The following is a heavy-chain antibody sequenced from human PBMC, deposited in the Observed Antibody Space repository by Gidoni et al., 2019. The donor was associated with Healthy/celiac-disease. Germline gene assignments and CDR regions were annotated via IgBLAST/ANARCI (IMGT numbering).Heavy chain of an antibody. CDR2: TRNKANSYTT. J-gene: IGHJ4*02. Sequence: EVQLVESGGGLVQPGGSLRLSCAASGFTLSDHYMDWVRQAPGKGLEWVGRTRNKANSYTTEYAASVKGRFTISRDDSKNSLYLQMNSLKTEDTAVYYCARAHLSPRDGYNLDYWGQGTLVTVSS. CDR3: ARAHLSPRDGYNLDY. V-gene: IGHV3-72*01. D-gene: IGHD5-12*01. CDR1: GFTLSDHY.